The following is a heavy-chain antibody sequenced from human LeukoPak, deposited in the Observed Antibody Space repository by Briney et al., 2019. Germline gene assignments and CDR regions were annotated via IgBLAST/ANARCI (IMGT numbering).Heavy chain of an antibody. Sequence: GGSLRLSCEASGFTFSNYSMNWVRQAPGKGLEWVSYISSSSSTIYYADSVKGRFTISRDNAKNSLYLQMNSLRAEDTAVYYCAELGITMIGGVWGKGTTATISS. CDR1: GFTFSNYS. CDR2: ISSSSSTI. J-gene: IGHJ6*04. V-gene: IGHV3-48*04. D-gene: IGHD3-10*02. CDR3: AELGITMIGGV.